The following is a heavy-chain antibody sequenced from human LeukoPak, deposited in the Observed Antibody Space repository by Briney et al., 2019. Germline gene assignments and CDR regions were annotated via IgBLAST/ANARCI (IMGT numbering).Heavy chain of an antibody. D-gene: IGHD5-18*01. V-gene: IGHV3-30-3*01. CDR3: ARDHLWLDFGY. CDR2: ISYDGSNK. J-gene: IGHJ4*02. Sequence: GGSLRLSCAASGFTFSSYAMHWVRQAPGKGLEWVAVISYDGSNKYYADSVKGRFTISRDNSKNTLYLQMNSLRAEDTAVYYCARDHLWLDFGYWGQGTLVTVSS. CDR1: GFTFSSYA.